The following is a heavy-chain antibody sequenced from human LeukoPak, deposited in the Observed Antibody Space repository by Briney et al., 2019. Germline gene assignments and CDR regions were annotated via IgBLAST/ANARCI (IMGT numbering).Heavy chain of an antibody. J-gene: IGHJ5*02. CDR3: ARVMVIVGATGGWFDP. CDR1: GYTFTNYG. CDR2: ISAYNGNT. Sequence: ASVKVSCKASGYTFTNYGISWVRQAPGQGLEWVGWISAYNGNTNYAQKLQGRVTMTTDTSTSTAYMELRSLRSDDTAVYYCARVMVIVGATGGWFDPWGQGTLVTVSS. V-gene: IGHV1-18*01. D-gene: IGHD1-26*01.